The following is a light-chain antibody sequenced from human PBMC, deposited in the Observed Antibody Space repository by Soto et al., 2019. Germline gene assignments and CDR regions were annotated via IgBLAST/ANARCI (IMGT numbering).Light chain of an antibody. J-gene: IGKJ5*01. Sequence: AIRMTQSPSSLSASTGDRVTITCRASQGISSYLAWYQQKPGKAPKLLIYAASTLQSGVPSRFSGSGSGTDFTLTTSCLQSEDFATYYCQQYYSYFITFGQGTRLEIK. CDR3: QQYYSYFIT. CDR1: QGISSY. CDR2: AAS. V-gene: IGKV1-8*01.